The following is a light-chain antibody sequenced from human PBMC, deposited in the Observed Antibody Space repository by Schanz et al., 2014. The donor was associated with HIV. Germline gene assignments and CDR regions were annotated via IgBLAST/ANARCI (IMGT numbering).Light chain of an antibody. Sequence: DIQMTQSPSSLSASVGDRVTITCRASQSVDGYLNWYQQKPGKAPNLLIYAASNLQSGVPSRFSGSGSGTSYTLTISSLQPEDFATYYCQQSYSTPWTFGQGTKVEIK. CDR1: QSVDGY. CDR3: QQSYSTPWT. V-gene: IGKV1-39*01. CDR2: AAS. J-gene: IGKJ1*01.